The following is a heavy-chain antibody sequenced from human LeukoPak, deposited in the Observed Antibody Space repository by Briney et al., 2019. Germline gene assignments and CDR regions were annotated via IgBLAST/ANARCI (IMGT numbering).Heavy chain of an antibody. D-gene: IGHD1-1*01. V-gene: IGHV1-46*01. J-gene: IGHJ3*02. CDR3: ARDRGQHAFDI. CDR2: ISPSGGST. CDR1: GYTFTSNY. Sequence: ASVKVSCKAFGYTFTSNYMHWVRQAPGQGPEWMGVISPSGGSTTYAQKFQGRVTLTRDMSTSTDYLELSSLRSEDTAVYYCARDRGQHAFDIWGQGTMVTVSS.